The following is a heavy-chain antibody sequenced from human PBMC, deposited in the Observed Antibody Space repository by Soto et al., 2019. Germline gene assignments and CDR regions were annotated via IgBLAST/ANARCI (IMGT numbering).Heavy chain of an antibody. CDR3: TTRLYYSDSSGHPRDFDY. Sequence: GGSLRISCAASGFSFGSYALSWVRQAPGKGLEWVSTISGSDGKTFYADSVKGRFSISRDTSQNTLYLQMNSLKTEDTAVYYCTTRLYYSDSSGHPRDFDYWGQGTLVTVPS. CDR2: ISGSDGKT. CDR1: GFSFGSYA. J-gene: IGHJ4*02. D-gene: IGHD3-22*01. V-gene: IGHV3-23*01.